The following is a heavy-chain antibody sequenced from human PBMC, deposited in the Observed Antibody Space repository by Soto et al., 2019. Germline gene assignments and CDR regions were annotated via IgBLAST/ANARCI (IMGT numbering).Heavy chain of an antibody. D-gene: IGHD4-17*01. J-gene: IGHJ6*02. Sequence: PGGSLRLSCAASGFTFSNYGMHWVRQAPGKGLEWVAVIWYDGSNKYYADSVKGRFTISRDNSKNTLYLQMNSLRAEDTAVYYCARDRGTYGDPRLAGMDVWGQGTTVTVSS. CDR2: IWYDGSNK. V-gene: IGHV3-33*01. CDR3: ARDRGTYGDPRLAGMDV. CDR1: GFTFSNYG.